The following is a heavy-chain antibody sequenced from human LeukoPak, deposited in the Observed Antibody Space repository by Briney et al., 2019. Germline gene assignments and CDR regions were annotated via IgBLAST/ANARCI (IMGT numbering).Heavy chain of an antibody. J-gene: IGHJ4*02. CDR2: ISSSSSHI. CDR1: GFTFSSYI. D-gene: IGHD2-2*01. CDR3: ARSSWDCSSTSCYLGY. Sequence: GGSLRLSCTVSGFTFSSYIMGWVRQAPGKGLEWVSSISSSSSHIYYADSVKGRFTISRDNAKNSLYLQMNSLRAEDTAVYYCARSSWDCSSTSCYLGYWGQGTLVTVSS. V-gene: IGHV3-21*01.